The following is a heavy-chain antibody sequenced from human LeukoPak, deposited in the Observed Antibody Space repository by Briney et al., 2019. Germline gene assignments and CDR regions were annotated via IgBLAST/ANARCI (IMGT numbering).Heavy chain of an antibody. Sequence: QTGGSLRLSCVASGFTLSSNYMSWVRQAPGKGLEWVSVIYSAGNTYYADSVKGRFTISRHNSENTLYLHMNSLRVEDTAVYFCARGGTPGYSSGRIDYWGQGTLVTVSS. J-gene: IGHJ4*02. CDR1: GFTLSSNY. V-gene: IGHV3-53*04. D-gene: IGHD5-18*01. CDR2: IYSAGNT. CDR3: ARGGTPGYSSGRIDY.